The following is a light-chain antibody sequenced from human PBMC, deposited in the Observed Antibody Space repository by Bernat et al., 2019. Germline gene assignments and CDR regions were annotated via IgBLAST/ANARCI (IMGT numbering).Light chain of an antibody. V-gene: IGKV1-5*03. Sequence: DIQMTQSPSTLSAYVGDRVTITCRASQSSSDWLAWYQQKPGKAPKLLIYKASNLESGVPSRFSGSGFGTEFTLTISSLQPDDSATYYCQQCNSYITFGQRTRLEIK. CDR1: QSSSDW. CDR3: QQCNSYIT. CDR2: KAS. J-gene: IGKJ5*01.